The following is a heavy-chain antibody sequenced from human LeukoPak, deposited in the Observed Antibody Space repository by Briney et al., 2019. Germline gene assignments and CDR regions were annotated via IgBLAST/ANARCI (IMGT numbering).Heavy chain of an antibody. CDR2: IYTDDSGT. CDR3: ATGRSTLDY. V-gene: IGHV3-74*01. Sequence: GGSLRLSCVASGFSFSGYWMNWVRQAPGKGLMWVSRIYTDDSGTSYAASVKGRFTISRDNAKNTLYLQMASLRGDDTAVYYCATGRSTLDYWGQGTLVSVSS. CDR1: GFSFSGYW. J-gene: IGHJ4*02. D-gene: IGHD2-2*01.